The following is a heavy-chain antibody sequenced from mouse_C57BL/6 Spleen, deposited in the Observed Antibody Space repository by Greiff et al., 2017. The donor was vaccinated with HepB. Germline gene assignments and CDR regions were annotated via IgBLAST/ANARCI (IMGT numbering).Heavy chain of an antibody. D-gene: IGHD2-3*01. CDR3: ARYPLYDGYYPYDAMDY. CDR2: IRNKANGYTT. Sequence: EVHLVESGGGLVQPGGSLSLSCAASGFTFTDYYMSWVRQPPGKALEWLGFIRNKANGYTTEYSASVKGRFTISRDNSQSILYLQMNALRAEDSATYYCARYPLYDGYYPYDAMDYRGQGTSVTVSS. V-gene: IGHV7-3*01. J-gene: IGHJ4*01. CDR1: GFTFTDYY.